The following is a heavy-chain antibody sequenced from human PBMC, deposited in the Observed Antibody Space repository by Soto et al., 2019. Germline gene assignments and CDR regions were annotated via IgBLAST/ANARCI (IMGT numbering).Heavy chain of an antibody. CDR1: GFSLSTSGVG. Sequence: QITLKESGPTLVKPTQTLTLTCTFSGFSLSTSGVGVGWIRQPPGKALEWLALIYWDDDKRYSPSLKSRLTITKDTSKTQVVLTMTNMDPVDTATYYCVHRPSYCIYGNCYSGFDYWGQGTLVTVSS. D-gene: IGHD2-15*01. V-gene: IGHV2-5*02. CDR2: IYWDDDK. J-gene: IGHJ4*02. CDR3: VHRPSYCIYGNCYSGFDY.